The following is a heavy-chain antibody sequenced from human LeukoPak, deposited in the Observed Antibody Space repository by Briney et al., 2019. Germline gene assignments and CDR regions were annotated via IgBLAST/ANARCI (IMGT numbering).Heavy chain of an antibody. Sequence: GGSLRLSCAASGFAFSRYGMHWLRQAPGTGLEWVAVMWYDGSNEAYAHSVRGRFTISRDNSENRLYLQMNSLRAEDSAEYYCAKSLLTTATGTGRAFDIWGQGTMVTVSA. CDR1: GFAFSRYG. V-gene: IGHV3-33*06. CDR2: MWYDGSNE. CDR3: AKSLLTTATGTGRAFDI. J-gene: IGHJ3*02. D-gene: IGHD1-1*01.